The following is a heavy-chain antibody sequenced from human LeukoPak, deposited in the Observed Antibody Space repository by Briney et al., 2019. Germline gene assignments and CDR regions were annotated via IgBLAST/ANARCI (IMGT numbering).Heavy chain of an antibody. CDR3: ARDFMVRGVTTPDY. CDR1: GYTFLGHH. D-gene: IGHD3-10*01. CDR2: INPNSGGI. J-gene: IGHJ4*02. Sequence: ASVKVSCKASGYTFLGHHMHWVRQAPGQGLEWMGWINPNSGGINYAQKFQGRVTVTRDTSISTAYMELSSLRYDDTAIYYCARDFMVRGVTTPDYWGQGTLVTVSS. V-gene: IGHV1-2*02.